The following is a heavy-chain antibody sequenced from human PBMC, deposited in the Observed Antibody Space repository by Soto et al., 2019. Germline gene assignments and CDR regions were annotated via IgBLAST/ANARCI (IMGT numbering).Heavy chain of an antibody. J-gene: IGHJ4*02. CDR3: SFRRGYNLGRDY. V-gene: IGHV5-51*01. CDR2: IYPGDSDT. CDR1: GYTFINYW. D-gene: IGHD5-18*01. Sequence: PGESLKISCQASGYTFINYWIGWVRQLPGKGLEWMGIIYPGDSDTRYSPPFQGQVTISVDKSINTAYLQWSSLKASDTAMYYCSFRRGYNLGRDYWGQGTLVTVSS.